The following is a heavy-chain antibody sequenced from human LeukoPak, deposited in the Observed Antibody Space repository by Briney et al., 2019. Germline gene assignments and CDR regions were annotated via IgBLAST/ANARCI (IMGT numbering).Heavy chain of an antibody. CDR3: ARGLLWFGELLSDAFDI. D-gene: IGHD3-10*01. CDR1: GFTFSSYS. V-gene: IGHV3-21*01. Sequence: GGSLRLSCAASGFTFSSYSMNWVRQAPGKGLEWVSSISSSSGYIYYADSLKGRFTISRDNAKNSLYLQMNSLRAEDTAVYYCARGLLWFGELLSDAFDIWGQGTMVTVSS. CDR2: ISSSSGYI. J-gene: IGHJ3*02.